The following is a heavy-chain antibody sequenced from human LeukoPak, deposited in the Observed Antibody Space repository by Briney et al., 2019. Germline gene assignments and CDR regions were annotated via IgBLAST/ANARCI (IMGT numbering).Heavy chain of an antibody. D-gene: IGHD6-19*01. CDR1: GFTFSGSA. Sequence: PGGSLRLSCTASGFTFSGSAMHWVRQASGKGLEWVGRIRSKANSYATAYAASVKGRFTISRDDSKNTAYLQMNSLKTEDTAVYYCTSYSSGWYDAFDIWGQGTMVTVSS. V-gene: IGHV3-73*01. J-gene: IGHJ3*02. CDR2: IRSKANSYAT. CDR3: TSYSSGWYDAFDI.